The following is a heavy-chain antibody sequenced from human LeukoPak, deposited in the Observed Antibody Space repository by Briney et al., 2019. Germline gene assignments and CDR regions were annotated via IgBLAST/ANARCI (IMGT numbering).Heavy chain of an antibody. CDR2: IDWDDDE. CDR1: GFSLSASGMS. J-gene: IGHJ4*02. D-gene: IGHD1-1*01. Sequence: SGPTLVNPTQTLTLTCTFSGFSLSASGMSVHWIRQPPGKALEWLARIDWDDDEYYSTSLKTRLTISKDTSKNQVVLTMTNMDPVDTATYFCARSERGFFDYWGQGTLATVSS. CDR3: ARSERGFFDY. V-gene: IGHV2-70*11.